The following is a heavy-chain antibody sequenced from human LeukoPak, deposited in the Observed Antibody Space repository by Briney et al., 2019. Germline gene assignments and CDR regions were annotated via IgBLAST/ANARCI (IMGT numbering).Heavy chain of an antibody. CDR3: ARLINYYDSSGYSGTSPTFDY. V-gene: IGHV3-11*04. D-gene: IGHD3-22*01. Sequence: GGSLRLSCAASGFTFSDYYMSWIRQAPGKGLEWVSYISSSGSTIYYADSVKGRFTISRDNAKNSLYLQMNSLRAEDTAVYYCARLINYYDSSGYSGTSPTFDYWGQGTLVTVSS. J-gene: IGHJ4*02. CDR1: GFTFSDYY. CDR2: ISSSGSTI.